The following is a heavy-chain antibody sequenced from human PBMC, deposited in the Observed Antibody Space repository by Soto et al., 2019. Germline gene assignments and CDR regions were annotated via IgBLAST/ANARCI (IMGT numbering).Heavy chain of an antibody. Sequence: TSETLSLTCIVSGVSVRSYTWSWVRQPANKGLEWIGRVFSSVSATYNPSLKSRVSISMDTPENRISLKLDSVTAADAGVYFCAGDGMTTGDTWGPGTLVTVSS. V-gene: IGHV4-4*07. J-gene: IGHJ4*02. D-gene: IGHD2-21*02. CDR3: AGDGMTTGDT. CDR2: VFSSVSA. CDR1: GVSVRSYT.